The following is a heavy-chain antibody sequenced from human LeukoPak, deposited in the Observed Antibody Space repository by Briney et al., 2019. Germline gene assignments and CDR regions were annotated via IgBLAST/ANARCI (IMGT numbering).Heavy chain of an antibody. D-gene: IGHD2-2*01. J-gene: IGHJ5*02. CDR3: ARRLTQYDCFDP. CDR1: GDSVSSNSVT. CDR2: TYYGSTWYN. Sequence: SQTLSLTCAISGDSVSSNSVTWNWIRQSPSRGLEWLGRTYYGSTWYNDYAVSVRGRITVNPDTSENQFSLHLNSVTPEDTAVYYCARRLTQYDCFDPWGQGILVTVSS. V-gene: IGHV6-1*01.